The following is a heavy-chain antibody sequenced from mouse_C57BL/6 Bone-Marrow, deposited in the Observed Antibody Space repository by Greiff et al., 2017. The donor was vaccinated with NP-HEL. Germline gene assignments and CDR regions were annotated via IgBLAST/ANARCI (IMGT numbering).Heavy chain of an antibody. J-gene: IGHJ2*01. V-gene: IGHV5-17*01. D-gene: IGHD1-1*01. Sequence: EVQLQQSGGGLVKPGGSLKLSCAASGFTFSDYGMNWVRQAPEKGLEWVAYISSGSSTIYYADTVKGRFTISRDNAKNTLFLQMTRLRTEDTAMYYCARAYYGSRPHYLDYWGQGTTLTVSS. CDR1: GFTFSDYG. CDR2: ISSGSSTI. CDR3: ARAYYGSRPHYLDY.